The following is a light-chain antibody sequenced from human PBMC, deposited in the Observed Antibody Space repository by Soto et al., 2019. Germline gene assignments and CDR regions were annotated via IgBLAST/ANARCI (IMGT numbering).Light chain of an antibody. Sequence: QSALTQPASVSGSLGQSITISCTGTSSDVGYYDYVSWYQQHPGKAPQLMIYEVTNRPSGVSNRFSASKSGNTASLTISGLQAEDEADYYCSSYTTISTYVFGTGTKVTVL. V-gene: IGLV2-14*01. CDR1: SSDVGYYDY. J-gene: IGLJ1*01. CDR3: SSYTTISTYV. CDR2: EVT.